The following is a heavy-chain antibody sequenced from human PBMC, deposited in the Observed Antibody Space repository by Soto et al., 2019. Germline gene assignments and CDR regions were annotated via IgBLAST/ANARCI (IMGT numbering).Heavy chain of an antibody. V-gene: IGHV1-18*04. CDR3: AREDGYSRRGGAFEI. D-gene: IGHD6-13*01. CDR2: ISAYNGNT. Sequence: ASEKVSSKASGSTFTRYGISWVRQAPGQGLEWMGWISAYNGNTNYAQKLQGRVTMTTDTSTSTAYMELRSLRSDDTAVYYCAREDGYSRRGGAFEIWGQGTMVTV. J-gene: IGHJ3*02. CDR1: GSTFTRYG.